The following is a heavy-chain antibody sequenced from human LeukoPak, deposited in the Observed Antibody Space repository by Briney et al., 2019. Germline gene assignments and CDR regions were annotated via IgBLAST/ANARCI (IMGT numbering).Heavy chain of an antibody. Sequence: GGSLRLSCAASGFTFSSYAMHWVRQAPGKGLEWVAVISYDGSNKYYADSAKGRFTISRDNSKNTLYLQMNSLRAEDTAVYYCAKEVRIVGVDYWGQGTLVTVSS. CDR1: GFTFSSYA. D-gene: IGHD1-26*01. J-gene: IGHJ4*02. CDR3: AKEVRIVGVDY. CDR2: ISYDGSNK. V-gene: IGHV3-30-3*01.